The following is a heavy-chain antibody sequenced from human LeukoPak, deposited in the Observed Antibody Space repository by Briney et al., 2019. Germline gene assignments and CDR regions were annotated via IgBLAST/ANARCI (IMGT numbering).Heavy chain of an antibody. CDR3: ARDGAGHYFDY. J-gene: IGHJ4*02. V-gene: IGHV3-21*01. Sequence: GGSLRLSCAASEFTFGGFNMNWVRQAPGKGLEWVASISSSSSYIYNADSVKGRFTIFRDNAKNSLYLQMDSLRAEDTAVYYCARDGAGHYFDYWGQGALVTVSS. CDR1: EFTFGGFN. D-gene: IGHD1-14*01. CDR2: ISSSSSYI.